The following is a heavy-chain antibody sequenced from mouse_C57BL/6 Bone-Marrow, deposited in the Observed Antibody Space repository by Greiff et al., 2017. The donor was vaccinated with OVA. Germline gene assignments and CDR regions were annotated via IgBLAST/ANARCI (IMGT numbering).Heavy chain of an antibody. D-gene: IGHD1-1*01. J-gene: IGHJ3*01. CDR2: ISSGGSYT. V-gene: IGHV5-6*01. CDR3: ARQNYGSLFAY. Sequence: EVKVVESGGDLVKPGGSLKLSCAASGFTFSSYGMSWVRQTPDKRLEWVATISSGGSYTYYPDSVKGRFTISRDNAKNTLYLQMSSLKSEDTAMYYCARQNYGSLFAYWGQGTLVTVSA. CDR1: GFTFSSYG.